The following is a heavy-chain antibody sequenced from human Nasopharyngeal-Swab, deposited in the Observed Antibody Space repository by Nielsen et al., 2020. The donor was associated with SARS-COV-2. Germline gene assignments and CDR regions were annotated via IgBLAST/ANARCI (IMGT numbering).Heavy chain of an antibody. CDR2: ISSSSSDI. J-gene: IGHJ6*02. Sequence: GESLKISCVDSGFSDYSMNWVRQPPGKGLEWVSSISSSSSDIYYADSVKGRFTISRDNAKNSLYLQMNNLRAEDTAVYYCARGYCSSGSCYAKHYGMDVWGQGTTVTVSS. V-gene: IGHV3-21*01. CDR1: GFSDYS. D-gene: IGHD2-15*01. CDR3: ARGYCSSGSCYAKHYGMDV.